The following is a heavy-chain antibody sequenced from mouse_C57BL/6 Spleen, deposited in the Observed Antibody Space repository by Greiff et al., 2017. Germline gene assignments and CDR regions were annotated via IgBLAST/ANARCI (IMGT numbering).Heavy chain of an antibody. J-gene: IGHJ2*01. CDR1: GYTFTSYW. D-gene: IGHD4-1*01. CDR2: INPSSGYT. CDR3: ARSATGTDFFDY. V-gene: IGHV1-7*01. Sequence: QVQLQQSGAELAKPGASVQLSCKASGYTFTSYWMHWVKQRPGQGLAWIGYINPSSGYTKYNQKFKDKATLTADKSSSTAYMQLSSLTYEDSAVYYCARSATGTDFFDYWGQGTTLTVSS.